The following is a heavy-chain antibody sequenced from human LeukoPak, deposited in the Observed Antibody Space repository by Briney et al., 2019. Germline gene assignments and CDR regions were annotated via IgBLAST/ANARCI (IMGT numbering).Heavy chain of an antibody. CDR2: ISSSGSTI. V-gene: IGHV3-48*03. J-gene: IGHJ5*02. CDR1: GFTFSSYE. D-gene: IGHD6-13*01. Sequence: GGPLRLSCAASGFTFSSYEMNWVRQAPGKGLEWVSYISSSGSTIYYADSVKGRFTISRDNAKNSLYLQMNSLRAEDTAVYYCARESSSWYNWFDPWGQGTLVTVSS. CDR3: ARESSSWYNWFDP.